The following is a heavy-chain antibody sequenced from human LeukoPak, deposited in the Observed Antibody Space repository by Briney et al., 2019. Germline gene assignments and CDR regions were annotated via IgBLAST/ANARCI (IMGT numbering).Heavy chain of an antibody. J-gene: IGHJ4*02. CDR2: IRRSSSHI. Sequence: PGGSLRLTCEASGFTFSTYRLNWVRQAPGKGLEWVSSIRRSSSHIHYADSVKGRFTISRDNAKNSLYLQMNSLRAEDTAVYYCAARIVGAPDYWGQGTLVTVSS. D-gene: IGHD1-26*01. V-gene: IGHV3-21*01. CDR1: GFTFSTYR. CDR3: AARIVGAPDY.